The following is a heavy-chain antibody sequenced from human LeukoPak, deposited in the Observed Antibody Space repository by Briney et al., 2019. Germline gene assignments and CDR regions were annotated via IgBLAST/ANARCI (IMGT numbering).Heavy chain of an antibody. CDR1: GGSISSSSYY. CDR3: ARETSQKGAHYMDV. D-gene: IGHD3-16*01. CDR2: INHSGST. J-gene: IGHJ6*03. Sequence: SETLSLTCTVSGGSISSSSYYWGWIRQPPGKGLEWIGEINHSGSTNYNPSLKSRVTISVDTSKNQFSLKLSSVTAADTAVYYCARETSQKGAHYMDVWGKGTTVTISS. V-gene: IGHV4-39*07.